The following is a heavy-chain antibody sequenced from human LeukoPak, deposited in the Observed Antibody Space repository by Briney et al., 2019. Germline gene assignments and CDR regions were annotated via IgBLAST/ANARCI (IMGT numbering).Heavy chain of an antibody. Sequence: SETLSLTCTVSGVSISSSSYYWGWIRQPPGKGLEWIGSIYYSGSTYYNPSLKSRVTISVDTSENQFSLKLSSVTAADTAVYYCASLGDKYYYDSSGLNWGQGTLVTVSS. CDR2: IYYSGST. V-gene: IGHV4-39*01. CDR3: ASLGDKYYYDSSGLN. J-gene: IGHJ4*02. CDR1: GVSISSSSYY. D-gene: IGHD3-22*01.